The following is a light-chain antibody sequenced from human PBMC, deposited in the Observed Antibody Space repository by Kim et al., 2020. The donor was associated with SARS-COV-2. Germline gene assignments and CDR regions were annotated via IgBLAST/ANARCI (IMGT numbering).Light chain of an antibody. Sequence: SPGERVILSGRASQSVSNNIACDQQRPGQAPRLLIYGASTRATDIPVRFTGSGSGTEFTLTISSLRSEDFAVYYCQQYNNWPPWTFGQGTKVDIK. CDR1: QSVSNN. CDR3: QQYNNWPPWT. CDR2: GAS. V-gene: IGKV3-15*01. J-gene: IGKJ1*01.